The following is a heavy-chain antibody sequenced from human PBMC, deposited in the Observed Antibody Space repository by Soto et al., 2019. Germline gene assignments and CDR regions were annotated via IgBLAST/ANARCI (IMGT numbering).Heavy chain of an antibody. Sequence: QVQLQESGPALVKPSGTLSLACTVSGASTSSENWWSWVRQAPGKGLEWIGEIYHSGATHYSPSLKSRVTISLDKSKNQFFLKLDSVTAADSAVYYCARDAGASRYYGMDVRGQGTKVTVS. CDR2: IYHSGAT. D-gene: IGHD2-8*02. CDR3: ARDAGASRYYGMDV. CDR1: GASTSSENW. V-gene: IGHV4-4*02. J-gene: IGHJ6*02.